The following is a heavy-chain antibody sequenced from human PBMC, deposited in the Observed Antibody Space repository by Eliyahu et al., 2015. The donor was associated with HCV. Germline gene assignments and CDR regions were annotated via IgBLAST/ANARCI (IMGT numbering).Heavy chain of an antibody. CDR2: ISRSSTTI. Sequence: EVQLVESGGGLVQPGGSLRLSCAASGFTFSIYSMNWVRQAPGKGLEWVSYISRSSTTIYYADSVKGRFTISRDNAKNSLYLQVNSLTDEDTAVYYCARGSDTMIEVGRNWFDPWGQGTLVTVSS. V-gene: IGHV3-48*02. CDR1: GFTFSIYS. D-gene: IGHD3-22*01. CDR3: ARGSDTMIEVGRNWFDP. J-gene: IGHJ5*02.